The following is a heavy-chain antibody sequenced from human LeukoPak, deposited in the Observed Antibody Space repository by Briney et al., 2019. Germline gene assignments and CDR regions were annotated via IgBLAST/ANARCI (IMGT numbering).Heavy chain of an antibody. CDR3: AKGVEVITGYFDY. V-gene: IGHV3-23*01. D-gene: IGHD3-22*01. J-gene: IGHJ4*02. CDR1: GFTFSSYA. CDR2: ISGSGGST. Sequence: PGGSLRLSCAASGFTFSSYAMSWVRQAPGKGLEWVSAISGSGGSTYYADSVKGRFTISRDNSKSTLYLQMNSLRAEDTAVYYCAKGVEVITGYFDYWGQGTLVTVSS.